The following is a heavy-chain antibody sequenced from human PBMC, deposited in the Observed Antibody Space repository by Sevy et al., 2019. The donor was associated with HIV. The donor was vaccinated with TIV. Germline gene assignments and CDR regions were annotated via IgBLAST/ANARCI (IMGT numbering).Heavy chain of an antibody. J-gene: IGHJ5*02. V-gene: IGHV3-23*01. CDR1: GFTFSGYA. CDR3: AKETWGLFDP. Sequence: GGSLRLSCAASGFTFSGYAMSWVRQAPGKWLEWASLITGSGSKTYYADSVKGRFTISRDNSKNTVNLQMNSLRVEDTAIYYCAKETWGLFDPWGQGILVTVSS. CDR2: ITGSGSKT. D-gene: IGHD7-27*01.